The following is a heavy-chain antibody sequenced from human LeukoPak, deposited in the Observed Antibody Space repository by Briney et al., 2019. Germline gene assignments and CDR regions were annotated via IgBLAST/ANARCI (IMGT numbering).Heavy chain of an antibody. Sequence: GGSLRLSCAASGFTFSSYSMNWVRQAAGKGLEWVSSISSSRSYIYYADSVKGRFTISRDNAKNSLYLQMNSLRAEDTAVYYCARGPSAYISSPDFDYWGQGTLVTVSS. CDR3: ARGPSAYISSPDFDY. CDR1: GFTFSSYS. CDR2: ISSSRSYI. J-gene: IGHJ4*02. V-gene: IGHV3-21*01. D-gene: IGHD6-6*01.